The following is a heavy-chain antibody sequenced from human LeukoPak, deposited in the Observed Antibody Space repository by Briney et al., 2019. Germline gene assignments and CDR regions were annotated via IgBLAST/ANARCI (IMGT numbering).Heavy chain of an antibody. CDR2: ISSSSSSYI. CDR3: ARVEGIAVAGTCCVDY. V-gene: IGHV3-21*01. D-gene: IGHD6-19*01. J-gene: IGHJ4*02. CDR1: GFTFSSYA. Sequence: GGSLRLSCAASGFTFSSYAMSWVRQAPGKGLEWVSSISSSSSSYIYYADSVKGRFTISRDNAKNSLYLQMNSLRAEDTAVYYCARVEGIAVAGTCCVDYWGQGTLVTVSS.